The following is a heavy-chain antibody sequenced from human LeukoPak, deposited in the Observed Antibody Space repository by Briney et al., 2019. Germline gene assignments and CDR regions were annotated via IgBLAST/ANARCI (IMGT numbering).Heavy chain of an antibody. J-gene: IGHJ3*02. CDR3: ARHGYNGFDM. D-gene: IGHD5-12*01. CDR2: ISITGCSI. CDR1: GFTFKNYA. V-gene: IGHV3-21*01. Sequence: GGSLRLSCAASGFTFKNYAMNWVRQAPGKGLEWVSFISITGCSIHYTDSVKGRFTISRDNAKNSLYIQMNSLRAEDTAVYYCARHGYNGFDMWGQGTMVTVSS.